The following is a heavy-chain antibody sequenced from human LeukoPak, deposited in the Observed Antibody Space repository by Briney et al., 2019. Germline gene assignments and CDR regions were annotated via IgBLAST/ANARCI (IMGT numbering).Heavy chain of an antibody. V-gene: IGHV3-23*01. CDR2: ISGSGGST. J-gene: IGHJ4*02. Sequence: GGSLRLSCVASGFTLRSYVMNWVRQTPGKGLEWVSAISGSGGSTYYAGSVKGRFTISRDNSKNTLYLQMNSLRAEDTAVYYCAKDVRAVAGKALNYWGQGTLVTVSS. CDR1: GFTLRSYV. D-gene: IGHD6-19*01. CDR3: AKDVRAVAGKALNY.